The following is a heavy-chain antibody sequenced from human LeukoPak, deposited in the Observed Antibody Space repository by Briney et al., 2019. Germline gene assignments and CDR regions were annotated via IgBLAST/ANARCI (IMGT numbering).Heavy chain of an antibody. Sequence: GRSLRLSCAASGFTFSSYAMHWVRQAPGKGLEWVAVISYDGSNKYYADSVKGRFTISRDNSKNTLYLQMNSLRAGDTAVYYCARARGQRLADAFDIWGQGTMVTVSS. V-gene: IGHV3-30-3*01. CDR1: GFTFSSYA. CDR3: ARARGQRLADAFDI. J-gene: IGHJ3*02. CDR2: ISYDGSNK. D-gene: IGHD6-25*01.